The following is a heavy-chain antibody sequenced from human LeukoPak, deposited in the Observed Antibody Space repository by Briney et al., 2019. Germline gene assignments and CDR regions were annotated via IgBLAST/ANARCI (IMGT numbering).Heavy chain of an antibody. CDR2: IYYSGST. CDR3: AMTCCSSTSCYLDY. J-gene: IGHJ4*02. V-gene: IGHV4-59*01. CDR1: GGSISSYY. D-gene: IGHD2-2*01. Sequence: PSETLSLTCTVSGGSISSYYWSWIRQPPGKGLEWIGYIYYSGSTNYNPSLKSRVTISVDTSKNQFSLKLSSVTAADTAVYYCAMTCCSSTSCYLDYWGQGTLVTVSS.